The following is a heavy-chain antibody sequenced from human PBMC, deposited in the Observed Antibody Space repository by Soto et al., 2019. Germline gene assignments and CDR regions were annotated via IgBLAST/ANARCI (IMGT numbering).Heavy chain of an antibody. J-gene: IGHJ6*02. CDR2: INPNSGGT. D-gene: IGHD3-10*01. Sequence: ALLKVSWKGAGYTFSGYYMHWVRQAPGQGLEWMGWINPNSGGTNYAQKFQGWVTMTRDTSISTAYMELSRLRSDDTAVYYCARTMVQGVSYYGMDVWGQGTTVTVSS. CDR3: ARTMVQGVSYYGMDV. V-gene: IGHV1-2*04. CDR1: GYTFSGYY.